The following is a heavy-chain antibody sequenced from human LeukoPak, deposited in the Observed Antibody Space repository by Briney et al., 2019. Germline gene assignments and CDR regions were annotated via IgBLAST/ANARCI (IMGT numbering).Heavy chain of an antibody. CDR2: MNPNSGNT. D-gene: IGHD3-9*01. Sequence: ASVTVSFMSSLYTFTRYVINWVRQASGQGREWMGWMNPNSGNTGYAQKFQGRVTMTTNTSISTAYMELSSLRSEDTAVYYCGGGQGYYKGWFDSWGRGTLVTVSS. CDR3: GGGQGYYKGWFDS. V-gene: IGHV1-8*01. J-gene: IGHJ5*01. CDR1: LYTFTRYV.